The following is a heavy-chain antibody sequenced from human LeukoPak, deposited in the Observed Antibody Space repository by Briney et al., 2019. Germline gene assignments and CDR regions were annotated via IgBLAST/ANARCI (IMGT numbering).Heavy chain of an antibody. D-gene: IGHD3-22*01. CDR3: ATDQGSMIVVRTTNSYFDL. CDR1: GFTLSSHW. Sequence: SGGSLRLSCAASGFTLSSHWMSWVRQAPGKGLEWVANINQDGSEIHYVYSVKGRFTISRDNGKNSLYPQINILSACGTAGADCATDQGSMIVVRTTNSYFDLWGRGTLVTVSS. CDR2: INQDGSEI. J-gene: IGHJ2*01. V-gene: IGHV3-7*01.